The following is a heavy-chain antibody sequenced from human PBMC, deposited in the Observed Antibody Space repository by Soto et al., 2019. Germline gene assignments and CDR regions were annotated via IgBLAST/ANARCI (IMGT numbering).Heavy chain of an antibody. V-gene: IGHV1-24*01. D-gene: IGHD4-17*01. J-gene: IGHJ6*03. CDR2: FDPEDGET. CDR1: GYTLTELS. Sequence: GASVKVSCKVSGYTLTELSMHWVRQAPGKGLEWMGGFDPEDGETIYAQKFQGRVTMTEDTSTDTAYMELSSLRSEDTAVYYCATVKGLDDYGDYYYYYYMDVWGKGTTVTVSS. CDR3: ATVKGLDDYGDYYYYYYMDV.